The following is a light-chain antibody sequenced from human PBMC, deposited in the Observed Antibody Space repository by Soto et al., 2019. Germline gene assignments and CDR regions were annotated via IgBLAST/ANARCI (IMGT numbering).Light chain of an antibody. CDR3: QVWDSSSDRPV. Sequence: SYELTQSPSVSVAPGQTARVTCGGSNVGSNIVHWYQQRPGQAPILVVYDDNNRPSGIPERFSGSKSGKTATLTISRVEAGDEADYYCQVWDSSSDRPVFGGGTKVTVL. CDR2: DDN. CDR1: NVGSNI. J-gene: IGLJ2*01. V-gene: IGLV3-21*02.